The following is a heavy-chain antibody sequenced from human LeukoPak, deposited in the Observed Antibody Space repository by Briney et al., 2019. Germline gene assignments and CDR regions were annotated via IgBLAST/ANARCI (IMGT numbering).Heavy chain of an antibody. CDR1: GFTFSSYA. V-gene: IGHV3-30-3*01. D-gene: IGHD5-18*01. CDR3: TTDPRYGYGAPPDY. CDR2: ISYDGSNK. J-gene: IGHJ4*02. Sequence: GRSLRLSCAASGFTFSSYAMRWVRQAPGKGLEWVAVISYDGSNKYYADSVKGRFTISRDNSKNTLYLQMNSLKTEDTAVYYCTTDPRYGYGAPPDYWGQGTLVTVSS.